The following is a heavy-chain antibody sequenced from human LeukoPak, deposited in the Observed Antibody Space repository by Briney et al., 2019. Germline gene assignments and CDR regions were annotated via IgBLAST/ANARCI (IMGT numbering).Heavy chain of an antibody. CDR1: GFTFSSYG. Sequence: PGGSLRLSCAASGFTFSSYGMHWVRQAPGKGLEWVAFIRYDGSNKYYADSVKGRFTISRDNSKNTLYLQMNSLRAEDTAVYYCAKDGYGDYDRDYNWFDPWGQGTLVTVSS. J-gene: IGHJ5*02. CDR2: IRYDGSNK. V-gene: IGHV3-30*02. D-gene: IGHD4-17*01. CDR3: AKDGYGDYDRDYNWFDP.